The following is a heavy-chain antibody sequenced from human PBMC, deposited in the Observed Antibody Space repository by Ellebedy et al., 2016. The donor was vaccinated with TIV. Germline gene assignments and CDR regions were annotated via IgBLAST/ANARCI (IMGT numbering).Heavy chain of an antibody. CDR3: ARDYSGWYYGNWFDP. Sequence: GGSLRLXXAASGFTFSSYGMHWVRQAPGKGLEWVALISYDGSNQYYADSVKGRFTISRDNSKNTLYLQMNSLRAEDTAVYYCARDYSGWYYGNWFDPWGQGTLVTVSS. D-gene: IGHD6-19*01. V-gene: IGHV3-30*03. J-gene: IGHJ5*02. CDR2: ISYDGSNQ. CDR1: GFTFSSYG.